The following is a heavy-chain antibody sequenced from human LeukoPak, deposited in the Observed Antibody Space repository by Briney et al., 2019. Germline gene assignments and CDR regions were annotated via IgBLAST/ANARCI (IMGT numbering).Heavy chain of an antibody. D-gene: IGHD4-17*01. Sequence: GGSLRLACAASGFIFRSYSMNWVRQAPGKGLEWVAFITSSSDTISYADSVKGRFTISRDNAKNSLYLQMDGLRAEDTAVYYCARYDYGDYEDYFYYMDVWGKGTAVSVSS. V-gene: IGHV3-48*01. CDR2: ITSSSDTI. CDR1: GFIFRSYS. CDR3: ARYDYGDYEDYFYYMDV. J-gene: IGHJ6*03.